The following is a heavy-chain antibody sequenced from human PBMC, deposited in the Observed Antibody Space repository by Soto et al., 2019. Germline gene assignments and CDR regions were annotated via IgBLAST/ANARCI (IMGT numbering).Heavy chain of an antibody. D-gene: IGHD6-13*01. CDR2: INHSGST. CDR3: ARGIAAAATDY. Sequence: SETLSLTCAVYGGSFSGYYWSWIRQPPGKGLEWIGEINHSGSTNYNPSLKSRVTISVDTSKNQFSLKLSSVTAADTAVYHCARGIAAAATDYWGQGTLVTVSS. CDR1: GGSFSGYY. V-gene: IGHV4-34*01. J-gene: IGHJ4*02.